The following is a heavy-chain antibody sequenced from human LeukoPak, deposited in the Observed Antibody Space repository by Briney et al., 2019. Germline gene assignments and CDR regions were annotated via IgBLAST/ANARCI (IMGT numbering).Heavy chain of an antibody. J-gene: IGHJ4*02. Sequence: PGGSLRLSCAASGFTFSSYMNWVRQAPGKGLEWVSSVSSTSSYIYYADSVKGRFTISRDNSKNTVYLQMNSLRAEDTAVYYCARAYCSSSSCYEDFDYWGQGTLVTVSS. D-gene: IGHD2-2*01. V-gene: IGHV3-21*01. CDR1: GFTFSSY. CDR3: ARAYCSSSSCYEDFDY. CDR2: VSSTSSYI.